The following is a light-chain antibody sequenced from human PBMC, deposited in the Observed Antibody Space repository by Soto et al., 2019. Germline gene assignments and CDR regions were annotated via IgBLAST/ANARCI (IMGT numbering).Light chain of an antibody. V-gene: IGKV3-20*01. J-gene: IGKJ3*01. Sequence: EIVLTQSPGTLSLSPGERATLSCRASQSVSSSYLAWYQQKPGQAPRLLIYGASSRATGIPDRFSGSGSGTDVALTISRLEPEDFALYYYQQYGSSPLCTFGPGTRVDIK. CDR1: QSVSSSY. CDR3: QQYGSSPLCT. CDR2: GAS.